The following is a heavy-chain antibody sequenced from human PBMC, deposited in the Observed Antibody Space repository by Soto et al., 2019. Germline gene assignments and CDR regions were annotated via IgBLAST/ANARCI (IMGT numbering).Heavy chain of an antibody. Sequence: EVQLVESGGGLVKPGGSLRLSCAASGFTFSSYSMNWVRQAPGKGLEWVSSISSSSSYIYYADSVKGRFTISRENAKNSLYLQMNSLRAEDTAVYYCARARIAAAGTSLDYFDYWGQGTLVTVSS. J-gene: IGHJ4*02. V-gene: IGHV3-21*01. CDR3: ARARIAAAGTSLDYFDY. D-gene: IGHD6-13*01. CDR2: ISSSSSYI. CDR1: GFTFSSYS.